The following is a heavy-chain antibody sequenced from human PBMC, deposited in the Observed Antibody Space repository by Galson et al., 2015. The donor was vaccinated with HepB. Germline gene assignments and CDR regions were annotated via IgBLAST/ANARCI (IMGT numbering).Heavy chain of an antibody. CDR2: ISGSGGST. D-gene: IGHD3-22*01. V-gene: IGHV3-23*01. Sequence: SLRLSCEASGFTFRSYAMHWVRQAPGKGLEWVALISGSGGSTYYADSVKGRFTISRDKSKNTLFLEMNSLRAEDTAVYYCAKTSSNYFDSFSFDSWGQGTLVTVSS. J-gene: IGHJ4*02. CDR1: GFTFRSYA. CDR3: AKTSSNYFDSFSFDS.